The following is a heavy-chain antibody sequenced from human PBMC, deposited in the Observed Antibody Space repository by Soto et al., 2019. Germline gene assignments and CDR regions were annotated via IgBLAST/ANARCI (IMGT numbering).Heavy chain of an antibody. D-gene: IGHD6-19*01. V-gene: IGHV1-2*04. CDR1: GYTFTGYY. Sequence: ASVKVSCKASGYTFTGYYMHWVRQAPGQGLEWMGWINPNSGGTNYAQKFQGWVTMTRDTSISTAYMELSRLRSDDTAVYYCARGSGSGWSNYYYYGMDVWGQGTTVTVSS. CDR3: ARGSGSGWSNYYYYGMDV. J-gene: IGHJ6*02. CDR2: INPNSGGT.